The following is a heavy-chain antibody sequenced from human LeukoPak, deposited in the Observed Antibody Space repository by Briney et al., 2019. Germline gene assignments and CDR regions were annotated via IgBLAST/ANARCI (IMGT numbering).Heavy chain of an antibody. Sequence: GGPLRLSCAASGFTLSNHAMIWVRQAPGKGLEWVSSISGSGAMTYYADSVKGRFTISRDNAMDTLYLQMHSLRADDTAVYYCAKDRVDGSGSQFDSWGQGSLVIVS. J-gene: IGHJ4*02. CDR1: GFTLSNHA. D-gene: IGHD3-10*01. CDR2: ISGSGAMT. V-gene: IGHV3-23*01. CDR3: AKDRVDGSGSQFDS.